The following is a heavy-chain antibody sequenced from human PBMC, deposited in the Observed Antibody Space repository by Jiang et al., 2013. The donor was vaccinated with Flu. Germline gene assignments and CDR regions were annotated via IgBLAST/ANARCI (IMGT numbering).Heavy chain of an antibody. V-gene: IGHV5-51*01. J-gene: IGHJ4*02. CDR3: ARALRGDAAAAGFDS. CDR2: IYPDDSDS. D-gene: IGHD6-13*01. Sequence: QLVESGGEVKKPGESLKISCKGSGYNFTTYWIGWVRQMPGKGLEWMGTIYPDDSDSRYSPSFQGQVSIPADKSISTAYLRWSRLKASDTAMYYCARALRGDAAAAGFDSWGQGTLVIVSS. CDR1: GYNFTTYW.